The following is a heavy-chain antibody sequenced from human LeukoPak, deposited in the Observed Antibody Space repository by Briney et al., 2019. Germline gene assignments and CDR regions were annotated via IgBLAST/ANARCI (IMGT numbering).Heavy chain of an antibody. D-gene: IGHD6-13*01. CDR2: ISSSSSYI. CDR1: GFTFSSYS. V-gene: IGHV3-21*01. J-gene: IGHJ4*02. CDR3: ARDGLAYSSSWLNY. Sequence: GSLRLSCAASGFTFSSYSMTWVRPAPAKGLEWVSSISSSSSYIYYADSVKGRFTISRDNAKNSLYLQMNSLRAEDTAVYYCARDGLAYSSSWLNYWGQGTLVTVSS.